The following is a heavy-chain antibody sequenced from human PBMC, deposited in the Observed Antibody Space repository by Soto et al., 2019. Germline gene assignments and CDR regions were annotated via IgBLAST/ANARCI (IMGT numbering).Heavy chain of an antibody. CDR2: ISYDGSNK. V-gene: IGHV3-30*18. Sequence: QVQLVESGGGVVQPGRSLRLSCAASGFTFSSYGMHWVRQAPGKGLEWVAVISYDGSNKYYADSVKGRFTISRDNSKNTLYLQMNSLRAEDTAVYYCAKDNDWSGLQHWGQGTLVTVSS. CDR1: GFTFSSYG. D-gene: IGHD1-1*01. J-gene: IGHJ1*01. CDR3: AKDNDWSGLQH.